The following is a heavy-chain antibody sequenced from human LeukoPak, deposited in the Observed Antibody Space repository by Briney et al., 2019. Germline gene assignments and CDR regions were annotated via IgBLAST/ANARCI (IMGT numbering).Heavy chain of an antibody. V-gene: IGHV3-74*01. CDR2: INSDGSVP. Sequence: PGGSLRLSCAASGFTFSTYWMHWVRQAPGKGLVWVSRINSDGSVPSYADSVKGRFTISRDNAKNTLYLQMNSLRAEDTAVYYCARDTPPAYCGGDCYYTFDIWGQGTMVTVSS. D-gene: IGHD2-21*02. CDR1: GFTFSTYW. J-gene: IGHJ3*02. CDR3: ARDTPPAYCGGDCYYTFDI.